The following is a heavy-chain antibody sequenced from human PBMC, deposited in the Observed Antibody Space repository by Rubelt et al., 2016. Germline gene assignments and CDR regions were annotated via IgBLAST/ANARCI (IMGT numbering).Heavy chain of an antibody. D-gene: IGHD4-17*01. CDR3: AKVPIRTVTSTFDY. Sequence: GFTFSSYDMPWVRQAPGKGLEWVALISYDGSNKYYADSVKGRFTISRDKSKNTLYLQMNSLRAEDTAVYYCAKVPIRTVTSTFDYWGQGTLVTVSS. V-gene: IGHV3-30*18. J-gene: IGHJ4*02. CDR2: ISYDGSNK. CDR1: GFTFSSYD.